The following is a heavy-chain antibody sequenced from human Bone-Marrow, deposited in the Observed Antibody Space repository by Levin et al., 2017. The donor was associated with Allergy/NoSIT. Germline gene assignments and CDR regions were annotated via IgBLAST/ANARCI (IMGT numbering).Heavy chain of an antibody. J-gene: IGHJ1*01. CDR3: TRAGPGSGTYPTIYFQH. CDR2: INTDGSNT. CDR1: GFTFTTHW. Sequence: GGSLILSCAASGFTFTTHWMHWVRQAPGKGLVWVSRINTDGSNTVYADSVKGRFTISRDNAKNTLYLQMNSLRAEDTAVYYCTRAGPGSGTYPTIYFQHWGQGTLVTVSS. V-gene: IGHV3-74*01. D-gene: IGHD3-10*01.